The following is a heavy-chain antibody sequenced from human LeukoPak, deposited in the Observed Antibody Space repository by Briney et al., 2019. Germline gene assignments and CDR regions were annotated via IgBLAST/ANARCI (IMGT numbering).Heavy chain of an antibody. V-gene: IGHV1-69*05. CDR2: IIPIFGTA. D-gene: IGHD2-15*01. Sequence: SVKVSCKASGGTFSSYAISWLRQAPGQGLEWMGGIIPIFGTANYAQKFQGRVTITTDESTSTAYRALSSLRSEDTAVYYCARAASTAYMDVWGKGTTVTVSS. J-gene: IGHJ6*03. CDR3: ARAASTAYMDV. CDR1: GGTFSSYA.